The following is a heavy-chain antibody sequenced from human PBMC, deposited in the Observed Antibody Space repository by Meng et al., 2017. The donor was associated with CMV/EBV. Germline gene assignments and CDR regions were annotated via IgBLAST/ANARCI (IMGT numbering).Heavy chain of an antibody. CDR3: ARAYGN. CDR1: GGSISSSSYY. V-gene: IGHV4-39*07. D-gene: IGHD4-17*01. J-gene: IGHJ4*02. Sequence: GSLRLSCTVSGGSISSSSYYWGWIRQPPGKGLEWIGSIYYSGSTYYNPSLKSRVTISVDTSKNQFSLKLSSVTAADTAVYYCARAYGNWGQGTLVTVSS. CDR2: IYYSGST.